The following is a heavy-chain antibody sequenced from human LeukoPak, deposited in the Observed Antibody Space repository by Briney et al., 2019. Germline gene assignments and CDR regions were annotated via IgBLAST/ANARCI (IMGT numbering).Heavy chain of an antibody. J-gene: IGHJ4*02. CDR3: ARVDIVVVVAAMNTFDY. CDR1: GFTFSSYW. V-gene: IGHV3-7*01. CDR2: IKQDGSEK. D-gene: IGHD2-15*01. Sequence: GGSLRLSCAASGFTFSSYWMSWVRQAPGKGLEWVANIKQDGSEKYYVDSVKGRFTISRDNARNSLYLQMNSLRAEDTAVYYCARVDIVVVVAAMNTFDYWGQGTLVTVSS.